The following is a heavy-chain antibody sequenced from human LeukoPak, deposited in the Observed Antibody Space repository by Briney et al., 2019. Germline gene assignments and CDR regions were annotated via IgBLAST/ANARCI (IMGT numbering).Heavy chain of an antibody. V-gene: IGHV4-34*01. D-gene: IGHD6-13*01. CDR2: INHSGST. Sequence: PSETLSLTCAVYGGSFSGYYWNWIRQPPGKALEWIGEINHSGSTNYNPSLKSRVTISVDTSKNQFSLKLSSVTAADTAVHYCAREPMAAAGHYYFDYWGQGTLVTVSS. CDR1: GGSFSGYY. CDR3: AREPMAAAGHYYFDY. J-gene: IGHJ4*02.